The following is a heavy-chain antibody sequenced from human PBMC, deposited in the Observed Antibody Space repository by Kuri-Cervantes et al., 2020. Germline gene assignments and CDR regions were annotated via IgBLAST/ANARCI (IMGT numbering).Heavy chain of an antibody. J-gene: IGHJ5*02. CDR3: ARQKRPGIAAAGTFS. D-gene: IGHD6-13*01. Sequence: GSLRLSCAVYGGSFSGYYWGWIRQPPGKGLEWIGSIYYTGSTYYNPSLKSRVTISVDTSKNQFSLKLSSVTAADTAVYYCARQKRPGIAAAGTFSWGQGTLVTVSS. CDR1: GGSFSGYY. V-gene: IGHV4-39*01. CDR2: IYYTGST.